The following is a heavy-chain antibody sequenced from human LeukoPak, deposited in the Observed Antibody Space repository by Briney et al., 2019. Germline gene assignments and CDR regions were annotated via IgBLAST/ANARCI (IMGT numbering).Heavy chain of an antibody. CDR2: ISGSGGST. Sequence: PGGSLRLSCAASGFSFSSYAMSWVRQAPGKGLEWVSAISGSGGSTHYADTAKGRFTISRDNSKNTLYLQMNSLRAEDTAVYYCAKAPTGGEFDYWGQGTLVTVSS. J-gene: IGHJ4*02. V-gene: IGHV3-23*01. CDR3: AKAPTGGEFDY. CDR1: GFSFSSYA. D-gene: IGHD7-27*01.